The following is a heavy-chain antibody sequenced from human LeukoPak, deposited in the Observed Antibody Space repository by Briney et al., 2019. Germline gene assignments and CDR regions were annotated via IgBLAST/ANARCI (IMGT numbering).Heavy chain of an antibody. CDR3: ARGGATTFGLWGNAFDI. CDR1: GYTFNDYW. V-gene: IGHV3-7*01. D-gene: IGHD3-3*01. CDR2: IKRDGSEK. J-gene: IGHJ3*02. Sequence: GGSLRLSCAASGYTFNDYWMTWVRQAPGKGLEWVANIKRDGSEKYYVDSVKGRFTISRDNAKNSLYLQMNSLRAEDTAVYYCARGGATTFGLWGNAFDIWGQGTMVTVFS.